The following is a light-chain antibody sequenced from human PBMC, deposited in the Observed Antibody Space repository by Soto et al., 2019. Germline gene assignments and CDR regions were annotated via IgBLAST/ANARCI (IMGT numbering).Light chain of an antibody. CDR1: QSISSY. CDR2: AAS. V-gene: IGKV1-39*01. CDR3: QQSYSTTST. Sequence: DIQMTQSPSSLSASVGDRVTITCRASQSISSYLNWYQQKPGKAPKLLIYAASSLQSGVPSRCSGSGSGTDFTLIISSLQPEDFVTYYCQQSYSTTSTFGQGTQVETK. J-gene: IGKJ1*01.